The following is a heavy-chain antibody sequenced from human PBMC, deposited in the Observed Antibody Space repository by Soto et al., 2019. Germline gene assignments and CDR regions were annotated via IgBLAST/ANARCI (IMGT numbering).Heavy chain of an antibody. CDR3: AREGCSSTSCYAGWFDP. Sequence: QVQLVQSGAEVKKPGASVKVSCKASGYTFTGYYMHWVRQAPGQGLEWMGWINPNSGGTNYAQKFQGWVTRTRDTSISTAYMELSRLRSDDTAVYYCAREGCSSTSCYAGWFDPWGQGTLVTVSS. CDR2: INPNSGGT. CDR1: GYTFTGYY. D-gene: IGHD2-2*01. J-gene: IGHJ5*02. V-gene: IGHV1-2*04.